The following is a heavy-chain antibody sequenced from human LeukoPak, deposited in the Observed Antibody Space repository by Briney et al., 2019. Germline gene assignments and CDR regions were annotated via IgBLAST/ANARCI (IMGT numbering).Heavy chain of an antibody. Sequence: SETLSLTCTVSGGSISSYYWSWIRQPPGKGLEWIGYIYYSGSTNYNPSLKSRVTISVDTSKNQFSLKLTSVTAADTAVCYCARHGYNSGWTHAFDIWGQGTMVTISS. D-gene: IGHD6-19*01. J-gene: IGHJ3*02. V-gene: IGHV4-59*08. CDR2: IYYSGST. CDR1: GGSISSYY. CDR3: ARHGYNSGWTHAFDI.